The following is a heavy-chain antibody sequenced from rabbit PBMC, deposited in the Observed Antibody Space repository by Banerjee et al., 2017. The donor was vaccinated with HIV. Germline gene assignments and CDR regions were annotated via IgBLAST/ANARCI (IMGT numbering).Heavy chain of an antibody. CDR2: IYTGTDNT. CDR1: GFSFSNNYV. J-gene: IGHJ4*01. D-gene: IGHD4-1*01. Sequence: QSLEESGGDLVKPGASLTLTCTASGFSFSNNYVMCWVRQAPGKGLEWIGCIYTGTDNTAYATWAKGRFTISKTSSTTVTLQMTSLTAADTATYFCARDLAGAIGWNFNLWGPGTLVTVS. CDR3: ARDLAGAIGWNFNL. V-gene: IGHV1S40*01.